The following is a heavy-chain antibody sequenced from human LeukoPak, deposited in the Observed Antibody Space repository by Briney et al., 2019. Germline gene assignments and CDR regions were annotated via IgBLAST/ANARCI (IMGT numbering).Heavy chain of an antibody. Sequence: ASVKVSCKASGYTFTGYYMHWMRQAPGQRLEWMGWINPNIGETNYAQPFRGRVTMTRDTSISTAYMELSRLRSDDTAVYYCARDPGAQIYAGTLANDHWGQGTLVTVSS. D-gene: IGHD6-13*01. CDR1: GYTFTGYY. CDR3: ARDPGAQIYAGTLANDH. J-gene: IGHJ4*02. CDR2: INPNIGET. V-gene: IGHV1-2*02.